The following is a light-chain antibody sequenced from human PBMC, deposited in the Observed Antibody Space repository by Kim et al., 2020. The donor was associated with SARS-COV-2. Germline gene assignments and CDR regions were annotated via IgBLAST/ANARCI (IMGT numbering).Light chain of an antibody. CDR3: QSTDNNRTLI. Sequence: SYELTQPPSMSVSPGQTARITCSGEALPNQYGYWYQQKPGQAPVLVIHKDTARPAGIPERFSGSSSGTTVTLTISGVQAEDEADYYCQSTDNNRTLIFGGGTKLTVL. J-gene: IGLJ2*01. CDR2: KDT. V-gene: IGLV3-25*03. CDR1: ALPNQY.